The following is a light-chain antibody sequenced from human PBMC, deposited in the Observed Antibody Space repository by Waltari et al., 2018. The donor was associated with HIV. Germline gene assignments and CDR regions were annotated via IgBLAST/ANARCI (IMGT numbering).Light chain of an antibody. CDR2: KAS. CDR1: QSISGW. CDR3: QQYNNHWT. V-gene: IGKV1-5*03. Sequence: DIQMTQSPSTLSASVGDRVTIPCRSSQSISGWLALYQQKPGKAPKRLIYKASTLQSGAPSRFSGSGSATKFTLTISSLQPDDFATYYCQQYNNHWTFGQGTKVEIK. J-gene: IGKJ1*01.